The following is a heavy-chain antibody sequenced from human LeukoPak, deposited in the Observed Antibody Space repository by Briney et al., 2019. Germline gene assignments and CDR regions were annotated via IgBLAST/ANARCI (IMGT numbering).Heavy chain of an antibody. CDR1: GYTFTSYY. Sequence: GASVKVSCKASGYTFTSYYMHWVRQAPGQGLDWMGIINPSGGSTSYAQKFQGRVTMTRDTSTSTVYMELSSLRSEDTAVYYCARDHWHRGDLLYPIAAAAPYYFDYWGQGTLVTVSS. D-gene: IGHD6-13*01. CDR2: INPSGGST. V-gene: IGHV1-46*01. CDR3: ARDHWHRGDLLYPIAAAAPYYFDY. J-gene: IGHJ4*02.